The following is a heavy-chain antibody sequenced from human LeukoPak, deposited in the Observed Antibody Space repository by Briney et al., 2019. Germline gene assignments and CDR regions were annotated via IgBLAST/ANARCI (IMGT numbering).Heavy chain of an antibody. J-gene: IGHJ4*02. CDR3: AREGDYGAFDY. Sequence: SVKVSCKASGGTFISYAISWVRQAPGQGLEWMGGIIPIFGTANYAQKLEGRVTMTTDTSTSTAYMELRSLRSDDTAVYYCAREGDYGAFDYWGQGTLVTVSS. V-gene: IGHV1-69*05. CDR1: GGTFISYA. D-gene: IGHD4-17*01. CDR2: IIPIFGTA.